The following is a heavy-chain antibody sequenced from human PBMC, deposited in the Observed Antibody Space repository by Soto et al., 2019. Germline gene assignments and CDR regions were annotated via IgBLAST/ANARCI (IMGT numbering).Heavy chain of an antibody. CDR2: IYYSGST. V-gene: IGHV4-59*01. J-gene: IGHJ4*02. Sequence: SETLSLTCTVSGGSISSYYWSWIRQPPGKGLEWIGYIYYSGSTNYNPSLKSRVTISVDTSKNQFSLKLSSVTAADTAVYYCATAPFPSHFDYWGQGTLVTVSS. CDR1: GGSISSYY. CDR3: ATAPFPSHFDY.